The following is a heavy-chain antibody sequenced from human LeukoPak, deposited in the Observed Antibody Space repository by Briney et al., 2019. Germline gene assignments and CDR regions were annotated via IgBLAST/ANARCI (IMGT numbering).Heavy chain of an antibody. CDR2: IKQDGSEK. CDR1: GFTFSSYW. CDR3: ARVRTGATYYYYGMDV. Sequence: GGSLRLSCAASGFTFSSYWVSWVRQAPGKGLEWVANIKQDGSEKYYVDSVKGRFTISRDNAKNSLYLQMNSLRAEDTAVYYCARVRTGATYYYYGMDVWGQGTTVTVSS. V-gene: IGHV3-7*01. J-gene: IGHJ6*02.